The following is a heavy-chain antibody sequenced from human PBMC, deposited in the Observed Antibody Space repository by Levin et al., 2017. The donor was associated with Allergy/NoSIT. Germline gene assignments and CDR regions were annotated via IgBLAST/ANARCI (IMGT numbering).Heavy chain of an antibody. J-gene: IGHJ4*02. CDR1: GFSFSIYP. V-gene: IGHV3-21*01. Sequence: SCAASGFSFSIYPMNWVRQAPGKGLEWISFISTNSAYIYYADSVRGRFTISRDNAKRSVSLQMNSLRADDTAVYYCARGPEVWGQGTPVTVSS. D-gene: IGHD1-14*01. CDR2: ISTNSAYI. CDR3: ARGPEV.